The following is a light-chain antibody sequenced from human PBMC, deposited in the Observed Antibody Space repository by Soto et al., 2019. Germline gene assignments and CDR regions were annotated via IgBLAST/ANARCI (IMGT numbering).Light chain of an antibody. J-gene: IGKJ1*01. Sequence: DIQMTQSPSSLSASVGDRVTITCRASQSISSYLNWYQQKPGKASKLLINAASSLQSGVPSRFSGSGSGTDFTLTISSLQPEDFATYYCQQSYRTPQVTFGQGTKV. V-gene: IGKV1-39*01. CDR1: QSISSY. CDR3: QQSYRTPQVT. CDR2: AAS.